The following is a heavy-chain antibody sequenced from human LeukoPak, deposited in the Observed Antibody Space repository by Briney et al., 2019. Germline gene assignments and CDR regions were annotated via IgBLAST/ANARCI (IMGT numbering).Heavy chain of an antibody. CDR3: ARGYCSTTSCQYYFDY. Sequence: ASVKVSCKASGYTFTNYALHWVRQAPGQRVEWMGWINAGNGDTKYSQKFQGRVTITGDTSASTAYMELSSLRSEDTAVYHCARGYCSTTSCQYYFDYWGQGTLVTVSS. CDR2: INAGNGDT. J-gene: IGHJ4*02. V-gene: IGHV1-3*01. D-gene: IGHD2-2*01. CDR1: GYTFTNYA.